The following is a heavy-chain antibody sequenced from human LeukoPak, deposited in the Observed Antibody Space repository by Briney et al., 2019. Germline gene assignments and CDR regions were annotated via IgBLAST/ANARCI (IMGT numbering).Heavy chain of an antibody. CDR1: GGTISSSSYY. J-gene: IGHJ4*02. CDR2: IYYSGTT. CDR3: ARHVRFLEWLSSYYFDY. D-gene: IGHD3-3*01. V-gene: IGHV4-39*01. Sequence: SETLSLTCTVSGGTISSSSYYWGWIRQPPGKGLEWIGSIYYSGTTYYNPSLKSRVTISVDTSKSQFSLRLTSATAADTAVYYCARHVRFLEWLSSYYFDYWGQGTLVTASS.